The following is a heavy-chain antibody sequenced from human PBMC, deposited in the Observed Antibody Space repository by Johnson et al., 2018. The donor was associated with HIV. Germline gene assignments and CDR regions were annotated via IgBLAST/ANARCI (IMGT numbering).Heavy chain of an antibody. Sequence: DVQLVESGGGLVQPGGSLRLSCAASGFTVSSNYMSWVRQAPGKGLEWVSVIYSGGSTYYADSVKGRFTISRDNSKNTLYLQMNSLRAEDTAVYYCAKVQSGWYVGADAFDIWGQGTMVTVSS. CDR1: GFTVSSNY. J-gene: IGHJ3*02. CDR2: IYSGGST. D-gene: IGHD6-19*01. CDR3: AKVQSGWYVGADAFDI. V-gene: IGHV3-66*01.